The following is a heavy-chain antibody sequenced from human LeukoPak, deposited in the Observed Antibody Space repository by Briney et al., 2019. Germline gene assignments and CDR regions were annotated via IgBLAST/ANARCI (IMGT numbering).Heavy chain of an antibody. V-gene: IGHV4-59*01. CDR1: GVSISIYY. D-gene: IGHD5/OR15-5a*01. CDR2: IYYSGST. Sequence: SETLSLTCTVSGVSISIYYWSCIRQPPGKGLEWIGYIYYSGSTNYNPSLKSRVTISVDTSKNQSSLKLSSVTAADPAVYYCARSPVDYSVGRCDYWGQGTLVTLSS. CDR3: ARSPVDYSVGRCDY. J-gene: IGHJ4*02.